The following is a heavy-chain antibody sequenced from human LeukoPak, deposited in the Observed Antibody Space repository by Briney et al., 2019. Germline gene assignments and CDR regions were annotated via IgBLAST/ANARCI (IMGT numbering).Heavy chain of an antibody. CDR3: ARDSRYGSGSYFYYYGMDV. J-gene: IGHJ6*02. Sequence: PSETLSLTCTVSGGSISSSSYYWGWIRQPPGKGLEWIGSIYYSGSTYYNPSLKSRVTISVDTSKNQFSLKLSSVTAADTAVYYCARDSRYGSGSYFYYYGMDVWGQGTTVTVSS. CDR1: GGSISSSSYY. CDR2: IYYSGST. V-gene: IGHV4-39*07. D-gene: IGHD3-10*01.